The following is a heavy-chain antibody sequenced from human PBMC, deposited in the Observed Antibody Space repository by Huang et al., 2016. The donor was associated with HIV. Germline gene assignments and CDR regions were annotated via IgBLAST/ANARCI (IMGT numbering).Heavy chain of an antibody. CDR1: GYTFTNYA. CDR3: ARERYYYDRSGYYTPVEYFHH. D-gene: IGHD3-22*01. V-gene: IGHV1-18*01. Sequence: QVQLVQSGAEVKKPGASVKVSCKASGYTFTNYAINWVRQALGQRLEWMGWISGYNGKTNYAQKVQGRVTMTNDTSTSTAYMELRSLISDDTAVYYCARERYYYDRSGYYTPVEYFHHWGQGTLVTVSS. J-gene: IGHJ1*01. CDR2: ISGYNGKT.